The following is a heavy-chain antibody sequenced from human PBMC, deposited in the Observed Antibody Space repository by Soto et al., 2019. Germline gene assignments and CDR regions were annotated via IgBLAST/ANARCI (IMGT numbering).Heavy chain of an antibody. CDR1: GGSISSGGYS. V-gene: IGHV4-30-2*01. D-gene: IGHD5-12*01. CDR2: IYHSGST. Sequence: SETLSLTCAVSGGSISSGGYSWSWIRQPPGKGLEWIGYIYHSGSTYYNPSLKSRVTISVDTSKNQFSLKLSSVAAADTAVYYCARHTDIVSSTVYNWGQGILVTVSS. J-gene: IGHJ4*02. CDR3: ARHTDIVSSTVYN.